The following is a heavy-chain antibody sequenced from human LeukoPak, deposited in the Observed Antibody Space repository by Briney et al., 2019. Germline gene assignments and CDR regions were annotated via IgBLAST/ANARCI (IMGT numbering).Heavy chain of an antibody. CDR3: ARESRQTFEH. CDR2: IESVGIT. J-gene: IGHJ1*01. V-gene: IGHV3-66*01. Sequence: GGSLRLSCAASGFTVSDYYMSWVRQAPGKGLEWVSVIESVGITHYADSVKGRFTISGDESKNTVYLQIDRLKVEDTAVYYCARESRQTFEHWGQGTLVTVSS. CDR1: GFTVSDYY.